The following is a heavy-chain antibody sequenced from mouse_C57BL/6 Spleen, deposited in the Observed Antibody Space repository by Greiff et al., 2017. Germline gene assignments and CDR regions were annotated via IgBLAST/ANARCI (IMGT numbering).Heavy chain of an antibody. CDR1: GYTFTSYN. V-gene: IGHV1-12*01. CDR2: IYPGNGDT. Sequence: QVQLKQSGAELVRPGASVKMSCKASGYTFTSYNMHWVKQTPRQGLEWIGAIYPGNGDTSYNQKFKGKATLTVDKSSSTAYMQLSSLTSEDSAVYFCARSLYGSSFCYFDVWGTGTTVTVSS. CDR3: ARSLYGSSFCYFDV. J-gene: IGHJ1*03. D-gene: IGHD1-1*01.